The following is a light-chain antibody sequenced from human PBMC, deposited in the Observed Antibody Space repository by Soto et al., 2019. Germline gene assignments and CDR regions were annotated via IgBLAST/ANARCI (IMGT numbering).Light chain of an antibody. V-gene: IGKV3-20*01. Sequence: ESVLTQSPGTLSLSPGERATLSCRASQSVSSNFLAWYQQKPGQAPRLLIYGASNRATGIPDRFSGSGSGTDFTLTISRLEPEDFAVYYCQQYDSSPRTFGQGTKVDIK. CDR1: QSVSSNF. CDR2: GAS. CDR3: QQYDSSPRT. J-gene: IGKJ1*01.